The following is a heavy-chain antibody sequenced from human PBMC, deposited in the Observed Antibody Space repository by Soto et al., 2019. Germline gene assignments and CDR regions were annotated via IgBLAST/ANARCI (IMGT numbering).Heavy chain of an antibody. J-gene: IGHJ4*02. Sequence: EVQLLESGGDLVQPGGSLRLSCPTSGFTFSNYGMAWVRQAPGKGLEWVSGISDSGGSTYYADSVKGQFTISRDNSKNTVHLQMNSLRAEDTAIYYCATVGRSSMTTYFWGQGTLVTVSS. D-gene: IGHD4-17*01. CDR2: ISDSGGST. V-gene: IGHV3-23*01. CDR3: ATVGRSSMTTYF. CDR1: GFTFSNYG.